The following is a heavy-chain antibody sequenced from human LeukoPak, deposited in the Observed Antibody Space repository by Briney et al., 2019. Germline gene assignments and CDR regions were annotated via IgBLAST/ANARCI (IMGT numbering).Heavy chain of an antibody. V-gene: IGHV3-33*01. CDR2: IWYDGSSK. CDR1: GYTFSSYG. Sequence: GGSLRLSCAASGYTFSSYGMHWVRQAPGKGLEWVAVIWYDGSSKYYADSVKGRFTISRDNSKNTLYLQMNSLRAEDPAVYYCARSYYDILTGSNWFDPWGQGTLVTVSS. CDR3: ARSYYDILTGSNWFDP. J-gene: IGHJ5*02. D-gene: IGHD3-9*01.